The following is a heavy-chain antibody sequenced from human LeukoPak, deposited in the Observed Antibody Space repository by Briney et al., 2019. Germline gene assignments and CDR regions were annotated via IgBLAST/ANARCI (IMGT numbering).Heavy chain of an antibody. V-gene: IGHV1-46*01. CDR2: INPSGGST. CDR1: GYTFTSYY. D-gene: IGHD3-22*01. CDR3: ARVQSHYYDSSGYYHY. J-gene: IGHJ4*02. Sequence: ASVKVSCKASGYTFTSYYMHWVRQAPGQGLEWMGIINPSGGSTSYAQKFQGRVTMTRDMSTSTVYMELSSLRSEDTAVYYCARVQSHYYDSSGYYHYWGQGTLVTVSS.